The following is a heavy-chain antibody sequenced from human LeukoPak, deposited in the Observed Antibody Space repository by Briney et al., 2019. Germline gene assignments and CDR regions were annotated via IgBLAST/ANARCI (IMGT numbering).Heavy chain of an antibody. V-gene: IGHV3-21*01. CDR2: ISSSSSYI. CDR1: GFTSCTYS. Sequence: NPGGSLRLSCAVSGFTSCTYSMNWVRQAPGKGLEWVSSISSSSSYIYYAHSVKGRFTISRGNAKNSLYLQMNSLIAEDTAVYYCASNSSSAGLKFRDYLGQGTLVTVSS. CDR3: ASNSSSAGLKFRDY. D-gene: IGHD6-6*01. J-gene: IGHJ4*02.